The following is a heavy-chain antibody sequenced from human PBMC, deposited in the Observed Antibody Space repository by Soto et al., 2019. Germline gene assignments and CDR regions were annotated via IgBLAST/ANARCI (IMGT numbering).Heavy chain of an antibody. CDR1: GVTFSTYG. D-gene: IGHD3-22*01. CDR3: AKPYSSGFSGYCCGMDV. V-gene: IGHV3-30*02. J-gene: IGHJ6*02. Sequence: GGSLRLSCAASGVTFSTYGMYWVRQAPGKGLEWVAYISYDGSNLFQSDSVRGRFIISRDNSDNTLFLQMNSLRNEDTAVYYCAKPYSSGFSGYCCGMDVWGQGTTVTVSS. CDR2: ISYDGSNL.